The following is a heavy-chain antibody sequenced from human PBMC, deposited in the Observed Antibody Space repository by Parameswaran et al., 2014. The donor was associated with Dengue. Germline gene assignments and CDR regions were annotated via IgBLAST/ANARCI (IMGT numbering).Heavy chain of an antibody. Sequence: VRQMPGKGLEWVSSISSSSSYIYYADSVKGRFTISRDNAKNSLYLQMNSLRAEDTAVYYCARMSGVGASYYYYYMDVWGQGTTVTVSS. D-gene: IGHD1-26*01. CDR2: ISSSSSYI. V-gene: IGHV3-21*01. CDR3: ARMSGVGASYYYYYMDV. J-gene: IGHJ6*03.